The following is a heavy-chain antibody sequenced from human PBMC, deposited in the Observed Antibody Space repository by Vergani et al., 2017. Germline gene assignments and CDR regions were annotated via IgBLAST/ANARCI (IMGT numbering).Heavy chain of an antibody. J-gene: IGHJ4*02. V-gene: IGHV3-33*01. D-gene: IGHD3-22*01. CDR3: TTGLIVVYPKYPYY. Sequence: QVQLVESGGGVVQPGRSLRLSCAASGFTFSSYGMHWVRQAPGKGLEWVAVIWYDGSNKYYADSVKGRFTISRDNSKNTLYLQMNSLRAEDTAVYYCTTGLIVVYPKYPYYWGQGTLVTVSS. CDR2: IWYDGSNK. CDR1: GFTFSSYG.